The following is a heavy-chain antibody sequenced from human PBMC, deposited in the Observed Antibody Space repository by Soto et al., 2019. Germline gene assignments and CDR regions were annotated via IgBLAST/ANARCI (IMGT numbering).Heavy chain of an antibody. V-gene: IGHV1-69*06. CDR3: ASGRVYYDSRGSFGAFDI. CDR1: GGTFSSYA. CDR2: IIPILGTT. Sequence: GASVKVSCKSSGGTFSSYAISWVRQAPGQGREWMGGIIPILGTTNYAQKFQGRVTITAHKSTSTAYMELSSLRSDDPDVYYCASGRVYYDSRGSFGAFDIWGQGTPVTVSS. J-gene: IGHJ3*02. D-gene: IGHD3-22*01.